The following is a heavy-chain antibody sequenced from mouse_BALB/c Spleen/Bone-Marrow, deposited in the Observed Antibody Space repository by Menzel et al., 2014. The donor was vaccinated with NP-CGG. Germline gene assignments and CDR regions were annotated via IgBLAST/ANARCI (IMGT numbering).Heavy chain of an antibody. Sequence: EVHLVESGRGLVKPGGSLKLSCAASGFTFSSYAMSWVRQTPEKRLEWVATISSGGSYTYYPDSEKGRFTISRDNAKNTLYLQMSSQRSEDTAMYYGARKSYYDYHGRPWFAYWGQGTLVTVSA. J-gene: IGHJ3*01. CDR1: GFTFSSYA. CDR2: ISSGGSYT. D-gene: IGHD2-4*01. CDR3: ARKSYYDYHGRPWFAY. V-gene: IGHV5-9-3*01.